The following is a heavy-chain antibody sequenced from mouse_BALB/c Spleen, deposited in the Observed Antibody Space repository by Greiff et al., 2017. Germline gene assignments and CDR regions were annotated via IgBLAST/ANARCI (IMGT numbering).Heavy chain of an antibody. D-gene: IGHD2-12*01. CDR3: TRSKLRPPFDY. V-gene: IGHV1S22*01. CDR2: IYPGSGST. Sequence: LQQPGSELVRPGASVKLSCKASGYTFTSYWMHWVKQRPGQGLEWIGNIYPGSGSTYYDEKFKSKATLTVDTSSSTAYMQLSSLTSEDSAVYYCTRSKLRPPFDYWGQGTTLTVSS. J-gene: IGHJ2*01. CDR1: GYTFTSYW.